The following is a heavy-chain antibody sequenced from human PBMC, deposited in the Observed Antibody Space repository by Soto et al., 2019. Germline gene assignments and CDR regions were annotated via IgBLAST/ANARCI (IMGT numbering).Heavy chain of an antibody. V-gene: IGHV1-18*01. CDR1: GYTFTSYG. Sequence: QVQLLQSGAEVKKPGASVKVSCKASGYTFTSYGISWVRQAPGQGLEWMGWISAYNGNTNYAQKLQGRVTMTTDTSTSTADMELRSLRSDDTAVYYGARDRYCSGGSCYHFDYWGQGTLVTVSS. CDR2: ISAYNGNT. D-gene: IGHD2-15*01. J-gene: IGHJ4*02. CDR3: ARDRYCSGGSCYHFDY.